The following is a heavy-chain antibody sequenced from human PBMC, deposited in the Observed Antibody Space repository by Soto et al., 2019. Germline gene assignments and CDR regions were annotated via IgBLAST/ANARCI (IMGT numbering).Heavy chain of an antibody. D-gene: IGHD3-10*01. CDR1: GGSISSDNYH. V-gene: IGHV4-61*01. J-gene: IGHJ4*02. CDR2: IYYSGSI. Sequence: SETLSLTCTVSGGSISSDNYHWTWIRQSPGKGLEWIGYIYYSGSIFYNPSFKSRVTISVDTSKNQFSLKLSSVTAADTAVYYCARVYPGVYYMDYWGQGTLVTVSS. CDR3: ARVYPGVYYMDY.